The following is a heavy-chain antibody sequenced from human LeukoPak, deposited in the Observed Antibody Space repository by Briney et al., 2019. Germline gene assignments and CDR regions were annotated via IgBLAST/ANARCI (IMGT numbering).Heavy chain of an antibody. CDR2: IYTSGST. CDR1: GGSISSYY. Sequence: SETLSLTCTVSGGSISSYYWSWICQPPRKGLGWVGRIYTSGSTNYNPSLKSRVTMSVDTSKNQFSLKLRSVTAADTAVYYCATNYGSGSYSTTLSFDYWGQGTLVTVSS. J-gene: IGHJ4*02. D-gene: IGHD3-10*01. CDR3: ATNYGSGSYSTTLSFDY. V-gene: IGHV4-4*07.